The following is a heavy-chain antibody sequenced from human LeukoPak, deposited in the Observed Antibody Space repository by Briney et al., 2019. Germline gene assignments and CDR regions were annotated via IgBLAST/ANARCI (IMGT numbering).Heavy chain of an antibody. CDR2: ISGSGGST. Sequence: PGGSLRLSCAASGCTFSSYAMNWVRRAPGKGLEWVSGISGSGGSTYYTDSVKGRFTISRDNSKNTLYLQMNSLRAEDTAVYYCAKGNQWLTYYYFDYWGQGTLVTVSS. V-gene: IGHV3-23*01. D-gene: IGHD6-19*01. CDR3: AKGNQWLTYYYFDY. J-gene: IGHJ4*02. CDR1: GCTFSSYA.